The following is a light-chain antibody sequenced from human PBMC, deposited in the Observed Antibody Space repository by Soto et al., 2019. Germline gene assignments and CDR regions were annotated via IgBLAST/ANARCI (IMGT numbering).Light chain of an antibody. Sequence: QSALTQPRSVSGSPGQSVTISCTGTSSDVGGYNYVSWYQQHPGKAPKLMIYDVSKRPSGVPDRFSGYKSGNTASLTISGIQAEDEANYFCCSSAGSYTYVFGTGTKLTVL. V-gene: IGLV2-11*01. CDR2: DVS. CDR3: CSSAGSYTYV. CDR1: SSDVGGYNY. J-gene: IGLJ1*01.